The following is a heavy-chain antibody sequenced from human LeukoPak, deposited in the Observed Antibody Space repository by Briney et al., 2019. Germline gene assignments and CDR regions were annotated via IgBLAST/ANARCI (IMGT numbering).Heavy chain of an antibody. CDR3: ARDRWAADPSLYYYYYMDV. Sequence: ASVKVSCKASGGTFSSYAISWVRQAPGQGLEWMGGIIPIFGTANYAQKFQGRVTITADESTSTAYMELSSLRSEDTAVYYCARDRWAADPSLYYYYYMDVWGKGTTVTVSS. V-gene: IGHV1-69*13. J-gene: IGHJ6*03. CDR1: GGTFSSYA. D-gene: IGHD6-13*01. CDR2: IIPIFGTA.